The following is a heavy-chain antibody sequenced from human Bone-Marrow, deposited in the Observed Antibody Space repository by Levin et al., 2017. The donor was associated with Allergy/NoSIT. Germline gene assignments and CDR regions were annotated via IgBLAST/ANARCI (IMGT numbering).Heavy chain of an antibody. Sequence: GGSLRLSCAASGFTLSNYWMNWVRQAPGKGLEWVANIKQDGSEKHYVDSVKGRFTISRANAKNSLYLEVNSLRVEDTAVFFCARGDSRLYVGSFERWGQGTLVTV. CDR3: ARGDSRLYVGSFER. D-gene: IGHD1-26*01. CDR1: GFTLSNYW. CDR2: IKQDGSEK. J-gene: IGHJ4*02. V-gene: IGHV3-7*01.